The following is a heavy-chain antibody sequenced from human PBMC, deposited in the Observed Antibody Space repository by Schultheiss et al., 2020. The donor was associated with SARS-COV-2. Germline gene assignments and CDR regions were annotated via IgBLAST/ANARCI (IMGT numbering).Heavy chain of an antibody. CDR2: IWYDGSNK. Sequence: GGSLRLSCAASGFTFSSYGMHWVRQAPGKGLEWVAVIWYDGSNKYYADSVKGRFTISRDNSKNTLYLQMNSLRAEDTAVYYCAKDRFGTVTTFPDYWGQGTLVTVSS. J-gene: IGHJ4*02. D-gene: IGHD4-17*01. CDR1: GFTFSSYG. V-gene: IGHV3-33*06. CDR3: AKDRFGTVTTFPDY.